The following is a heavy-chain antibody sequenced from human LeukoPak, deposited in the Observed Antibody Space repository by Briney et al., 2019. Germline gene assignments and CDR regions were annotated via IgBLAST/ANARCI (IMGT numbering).Heavy chain of an antibody. CDR2: ISSSSSYI. CDR1: GFTFSNYS. D-gene: IGHD2-2*01. J-gene: IGHJ4*02. CDR3: ARDPGPNADFIAVPAD. V-gene: IGHV3-21*01. Sequence: PGGSLRLSCAASGFTFSNYSMNWVRQAPGKGLEWVSSISSSSSYIYYADSVKGRFTISRDNAKNSLYLQMNSLRAEDTAVYYCARDPGPNADFIAVPADWGQGTLVTVSS.